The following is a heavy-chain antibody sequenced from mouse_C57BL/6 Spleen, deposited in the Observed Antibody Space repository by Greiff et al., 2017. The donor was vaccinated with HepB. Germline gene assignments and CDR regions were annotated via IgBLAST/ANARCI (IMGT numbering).Heavy chain of an antibody. CDR3: AGDYEYYYAMDY. CDR1: GYSITSGYY. D-gene: IGHD2-4*01. J-gene: IGHJ4*01. Sequence: EVQLVESGPGLVKPSQSLSLTCSVTGYSITSGYYWNWIRQFPGNKLEWMGYISYDGSNNYNPSLKNRISITRDTSTNQFFLKLNSVTTEDTATYYWAGDYEYYYAMDYWGQGTSVTVSS. CDR2: ISYDGSN. V-gene: IGHV3-6*01.